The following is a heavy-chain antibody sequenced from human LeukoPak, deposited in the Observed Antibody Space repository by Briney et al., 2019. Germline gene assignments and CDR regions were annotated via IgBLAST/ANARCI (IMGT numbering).Heavy chain of an antibody. V-gene: IGHV4-59*01. J-gene: IGHJ6*02. D-gene: IGHD6-19*01. CDR3: ARVAAEYYYYYYGMDV. CDR2: IYYSGST. CDR1: GGSISSYY. Sequence: SETLSLTCTVSGGSISSYYWSWIRQPPGKGLEWIGYIYYSGSTNYSPSLKSRVTISVDTSKNQFSLKLSSVTAADTAVYYCARVAAEYYYYYYGMDVWGQGTTVTVSS.